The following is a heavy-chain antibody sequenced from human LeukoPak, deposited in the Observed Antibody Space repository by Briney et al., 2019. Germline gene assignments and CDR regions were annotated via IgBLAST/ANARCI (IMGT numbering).Heavy chain of an antibody. Sequence: GGSLRLSCAASGFTVSSNYMSWVRQAPGKGLEWVSVIYSGGSTYYADSVKGRFTISRDNSKNTLYLQMNSLRAEDTAVYHCARGTYYDFWSGYYHDAFDIWGQGTMVTVSS. CDR3: ARGTYYDFWSGYYHDAFDI. D-gene: IGHD3-3*01. V-gene: IGHV3-53*01. CDR2: IYSGGST. J-gene: IGHJ3*02. CDR1: GFTVSSNY.